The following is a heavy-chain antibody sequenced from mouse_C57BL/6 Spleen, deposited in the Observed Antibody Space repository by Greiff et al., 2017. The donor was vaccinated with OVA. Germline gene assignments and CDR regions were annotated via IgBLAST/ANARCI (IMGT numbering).Heavy chain of an antibody. J-gene: IGHJ2*01. D-gene: IGHD1-1*01. CDR2: IDPETGGT. Sequence: VQLQQSGAELVRPGASVTLSCKASGYTFTDYEMHWVKQTPVHGLEWIGAIDPETGGTAYNQKFKGKAILTADKSSSTAYMELRSLTSEDSAVYYCTSGGYGSSYEGLDYWGQGTTLTVSS. CDR3: TSGGYGSSYEGLDY. CDR1: GYTFTDYE. V-gene: IGHV1-15*01.